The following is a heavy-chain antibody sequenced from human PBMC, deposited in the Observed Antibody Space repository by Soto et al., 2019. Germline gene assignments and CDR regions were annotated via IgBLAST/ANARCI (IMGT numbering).Heavy chain of an antibody. CDR3: AQQLIT. Sequence: SETLSLTCTVSGCSISSYYWSWIRQPPGKGLEWIGYIYYSGSTNYNPSLKSRVVMSVDTSKNQFSLKLSSVTAADTAVYYCAQQLITWGQGTLVTVSS. V-gene: IGHV4-59*01. J-gene: IGHJ5*02. D-gene: IGHD6-13*01. CDR1: GCSISSYY. CDR2: IYYSGST.